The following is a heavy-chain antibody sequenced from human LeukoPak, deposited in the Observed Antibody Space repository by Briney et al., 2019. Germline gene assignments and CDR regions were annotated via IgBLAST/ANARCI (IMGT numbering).Heavy chain of an antibody. D-gene: IGHD3-22*01. CDR3: ARGARITMIVAMGY. V-gene: IGHV3-7*01. CDR2: IKQDGSEK. Sequence: GGSLRLSCAASGFTFRSYWMSWVRQAPGKGLEWVANIKQDGSEKSYVDSVKGRFTISRDNAKNSLYLQMNSLRAEDTAVYYCARGARITMIVAMGYWGQGTLVTVSS. CDR1: GFTFRSYW. J-gene: IGHJ4*02.